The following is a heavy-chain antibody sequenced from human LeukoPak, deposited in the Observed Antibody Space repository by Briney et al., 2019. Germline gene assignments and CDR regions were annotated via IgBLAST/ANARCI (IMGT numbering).Heavy chain of an antibody. D-gene: IGHD3-9*01. CDR2: ISSSSSYI. V-gene: IGHV3-21*01. CDR3: ARQKYYDILTATNYYFDY. CDR1: GFTFSSYS. Sequence: PGGSLRRSCAASGFTFSSYSMNWVRQAPGKGLEWVSSISSSSSYIYYADSVKGRFTISRDNAKNSLYLQMNSLRAEDTAVYYCARQKYYDILTATNYYFDYWGQGTLVTVSS. J-gene: IGHJ4*02.